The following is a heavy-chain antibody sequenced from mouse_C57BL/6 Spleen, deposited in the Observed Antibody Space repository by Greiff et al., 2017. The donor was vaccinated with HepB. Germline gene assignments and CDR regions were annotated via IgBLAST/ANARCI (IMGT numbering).Heavy chain of an antibody. Sequence: ESGPGLVKPSQSLSLTCSVTGYSITSGYYWNWIRQFPGNKLEWMGYISYDGSNNYNPSLKNRISITRDTSKNQFFLKLNSVTTEDTATYYCAREGYYSLAYWGQGTTLTVSS. CDR2: ISYDGSN. V-gene: IGHV3-6*01. CDR3: AREGYYSLAY. D-gene: IGHD1-1*02. CDR1: GYSITSGYY. J-gene: IGHJ2*01.